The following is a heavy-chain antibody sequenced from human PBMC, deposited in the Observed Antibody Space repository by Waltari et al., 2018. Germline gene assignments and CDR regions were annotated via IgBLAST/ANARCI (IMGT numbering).Heavy chain of an antibody. D-gene: IGHD3-10*02. J-gene: IGHJ5*02. CDR2: INAGNGNK. V-gene: IGHV1-3*01. CDR3: ARLGVRRNWFDP. Sequence: QVQLVQSGAEVKKPGASVKVSCKASGYTFTSYAMHWVRQAPGQRLEWMGWINAGNGNKKYSQKFQGRVTITRDTSASTAYMELSSLRSEDTAVYYCARLGVRRNWFDPWGQGTLVTVSS. CDR1: GYTFTSYA.